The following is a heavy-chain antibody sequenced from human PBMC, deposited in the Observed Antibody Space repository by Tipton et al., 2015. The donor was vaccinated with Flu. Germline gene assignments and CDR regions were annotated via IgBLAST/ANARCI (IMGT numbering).Heavy chain of an antibody. CDR3: ARVQRGSPWFARNGMDV. D-gene: IGHD3-10*01. V-gene: IGHV4-38-2*01. Sequence: TLSLTCAVSGYSISSGYYWGWIRQPPGKGLEWIGTVYHSGITYYNPSLKSRVTTSVDTSKNQFSLKLTSVTAADAAVYYCARVQRGSPWFARNGMDVWGQGTPVTVSS. J-gene: IGHJ6*02. CDR2: VYHSGIT. CDR1: GYSISSGYY.